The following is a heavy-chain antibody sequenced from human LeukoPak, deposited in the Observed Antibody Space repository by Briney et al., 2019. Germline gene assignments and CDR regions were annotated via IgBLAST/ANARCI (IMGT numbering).Heavy chain of an antibody. CDR2: IYSGDNT. J-gene: IGHJ4*02. V-gene: IGHV3-66*01. CDR1: GFTVSRYY. CDR3: ARDRGSGYDPGYFDY. D-gene: IGHD5-12*01. Sequence: GGSQRLSCAVSGFTVSRYYMSWVRQAPGKGLEWVSIIYSGDNTCYADSVKGRFTISRDNSKNTLYLQMNSLRVEDTAVYYCARDRGSGYDPGYFDYWGQGTLVTVSS.